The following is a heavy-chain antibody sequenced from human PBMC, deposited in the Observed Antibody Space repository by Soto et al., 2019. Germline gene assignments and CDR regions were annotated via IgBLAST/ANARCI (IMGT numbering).Heavy chain of an antibody. J-gene: IGHJ5*02. CDR3: ARGCFRRRGYKP. CDR2: MNPDSGNT. V-gene: IGHV1-8*01. D-gene: IGHD1-1*01. Sequence: QVQLVQSGAEVKKPGASVKVSCKASGYTFTNYDIHWVRQATGQGLEWMGWMNPDSGNTGQSKQFQGRVTMTRDTPLSTAYMDMSSLRLEDTAVYYCARGCFRRRGYKPRGQGTLVTVSS. CDR1: GYTFTNYD.